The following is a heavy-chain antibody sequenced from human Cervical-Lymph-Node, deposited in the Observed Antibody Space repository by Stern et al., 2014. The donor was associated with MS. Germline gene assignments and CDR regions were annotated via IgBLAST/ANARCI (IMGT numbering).Heavy chain of an antibody. CDR3: ARDAGIAVAGTGPYYFDF. Sequence: VQLVESGAEVKKPGSSVKVSCKASGGTFTSNAVSWVRQSPGHGLEWMGGIIPIFGTANYAQRFQGRVTLTADASTTTAYMELSSLRSEDTAVYYCARDAGIAVAGTGPYYFDFWGQGTLVTVSS. CDR1: GGTFTSNA. J-gene: IGHJ4*02. CDR2: IIPIFGTA. D-gene: IGHD6-19*01. V-gene: IGHV1-69*01.